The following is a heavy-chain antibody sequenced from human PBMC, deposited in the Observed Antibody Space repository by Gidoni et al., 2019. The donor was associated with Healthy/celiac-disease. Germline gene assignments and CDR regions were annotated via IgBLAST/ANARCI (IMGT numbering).Heavy chain of an antibody. CDR2: IYYSGST. CDR1: GCSISSSSYY. V-gene: IGHV4-39*07. J-gene: IGHJ4*02. Sequence: QLQLQESGPGLVKPSETLSLTCPVSGCSISSSSYYWGQIRQPPGKGLEWIGSIYYSGSTYYNPSLRSRVTISVDTSKNQFSLKLSSVTAADTAVYYCARVRRLLFDYWGQGTLVTVSS. CDR3: ARVRRLLFDY. D-gene: IGHD6-25*01.